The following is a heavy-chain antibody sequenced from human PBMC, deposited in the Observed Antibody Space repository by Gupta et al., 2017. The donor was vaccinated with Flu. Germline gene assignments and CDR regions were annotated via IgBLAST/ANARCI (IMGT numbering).Heavy chain of an antibody. V-gene: IGHV3-48*03. CDR2: ISSSGSTI. CDR1: GFTFSSYE. Sequence: EVQLVESGGGLVQPGGSLRLSCAASGFTFSSYEMHWVRQAPGKGLEWVSYISSSGSTIYYADSVKGRFTISRDNAKNSLYLQMNSLRAEDTAVYYCARERIAVAEWLYYYYGMDVWGQGTTVTVSS. CDR3: ARERIAVAEWLYYYYGMDV. J-gene: IGHJ6*02. D-gene: IGHD6-19*01.